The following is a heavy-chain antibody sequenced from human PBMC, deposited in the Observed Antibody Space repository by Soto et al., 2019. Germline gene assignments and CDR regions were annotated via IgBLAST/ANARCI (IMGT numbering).Heavy chain of an antibody. CDR1: GYTFTSYY. J-gene: IGHJ6*02. V-gene: IGHV1-46*01. D-gene: IGHD3-22*01. CDR2: INPSGGST. CDR3: ARALQRSYDSSGYHDSYYYYGMDV. Sequence: ASVKVSCKASGYTFTSYYMHWVRQAPGQGLEWMGIINPSGGSTSYAQKFQGRVTMTRDTPTSTVYMELSSLRSEDTAVYYCARALQRSYDSSGYHDSYYYYGMDVWGQGTTVTVSS.